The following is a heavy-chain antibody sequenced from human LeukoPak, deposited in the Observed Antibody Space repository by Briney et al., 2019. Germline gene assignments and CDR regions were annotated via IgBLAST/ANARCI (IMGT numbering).Heavy chain of an antibody. V-gene: IGHV3-33*01. J-gene: IGHJ2*01. CDR2: IWYDGSNK. Sequence: GGSLRLSCAASGFTFSSYGMHWVRQAPGKGLEWVAVIWYDGSNKYYADSVKGRFTISRDNSKNTLYLQMNSLRAEDTAAYYCARDYLDWYFDLWGRGTLVTVSS. CDR1: GFTFSSYG. CDR3: ARDYLDWYFDL.